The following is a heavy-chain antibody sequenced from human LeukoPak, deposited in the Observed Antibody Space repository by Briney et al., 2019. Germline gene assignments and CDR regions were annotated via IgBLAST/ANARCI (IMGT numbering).Heavy chain of an antibody. CDR2: ISSSSSYI. Sequence: PGGSLRLSCAASGFTFSSYSMNWVRQAPGKGLEWVSSISSSSSYIYYADSVKGRFTISRDNAKNSLYLQMNSLRAEDTAVYYCARGTAYYDILTGYLSDYWGQGTLVTVSS. CDR1: GFTFSSYS. D-gene: IGHD3-9*01. V-gene: IGHV3-21*01. CDR3: ARGTAYYDILTGYLSDY. J-gene: IGHJ4*02.